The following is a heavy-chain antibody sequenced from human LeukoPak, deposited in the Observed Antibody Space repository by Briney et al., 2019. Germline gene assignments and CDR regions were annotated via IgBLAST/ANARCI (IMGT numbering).Heavy chain of an antibody. J-gene: IGHJ6*03. Sequence: GGSLRLSCAASGFTFNNYWMNWVRQAPGKGLEWVANIKQDGSEKYYVDSVKGRFTISRDNAKNSLYLQMNALRTDDTAVYYCVRGYSYHYMDVWGKGTTVTVSS. CDR3: VRGYSYHYMDV. CDR1: GFTFNNYW. CDR2: IKQDGSEK. V-gene: IGHV3-7*01.